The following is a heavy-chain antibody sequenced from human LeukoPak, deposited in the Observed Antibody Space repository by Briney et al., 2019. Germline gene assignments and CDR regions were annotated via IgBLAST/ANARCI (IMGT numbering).Heavy chain of an antibody. CDR1: GFTFSSYS. D-gene: IGHD1-26*01. V-gene: IGHV3-7*01. Sequence: GGSLRLSCAASGFTFSSYSMNWVRQAPGKGLEWVANIKQDGGEKYYVDSVKGRFTISRDNAKNSLFLQMNSLRVEDTAVYYCARLGGSYYTYWGQGTLVTVSS. CDR2: IKQDGGEK. J-gene: IGHJ4*02. CDR3: ARLGGSYYTY.